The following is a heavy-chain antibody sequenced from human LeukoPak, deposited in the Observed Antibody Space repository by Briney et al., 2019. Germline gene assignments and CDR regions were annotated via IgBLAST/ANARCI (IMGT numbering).Heavy chain of an antibody. V-gene: IGHV3-7*01. CDR3: ARDSKSGLMVTAILDY. CDR2: VMQHGTQK. J-gene: IGHJ4*02. CDR1: GFTFDSYW. Sequence: GGSLRLPCTASGFTFDSYWMTWVRQAPGKGLEWVASVMQHGTQKSHVDSVKGRFTISRDNAKNSLYLQMDSLRAEDTAVYYCARDSKSGLMVTAILDYWGQGTLVSVSS. D-gene: IGHD2-21*02.